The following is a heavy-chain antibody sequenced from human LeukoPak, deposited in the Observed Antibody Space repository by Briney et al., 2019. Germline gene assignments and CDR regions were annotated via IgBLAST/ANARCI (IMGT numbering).Heavy chain of an antibody. CDR1: GFTFSSYA. J-gene: IGHJ4*02. V-gene: IGHV3-23*01. D-gene: IGHD6-6*01. Sequence: GGSLRLSCAASGFTFSSYAMSRVRQAPGKGLEWVSAISGSGGSTYYADSVKGRFTISRDYSKNTLYLQMNSLRAEDTAVYYCEKVEAARPGGHLVGWGQGTLVTVSS. CDR2: ISGSGGST. CDR3: EKVEAARPGGHLVG.